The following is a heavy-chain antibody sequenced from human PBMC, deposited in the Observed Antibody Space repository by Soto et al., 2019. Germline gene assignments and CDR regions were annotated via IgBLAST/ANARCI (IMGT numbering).Heavy chain of an antibody. CDR3: ASSHRYSYGPNYYYYGMDV. J-gene: IGHJ6*02. CDR2: IIPIFGTA. D-gene: IGHD5-18*01. CDR1: GGTFSSYA. Sequence: GASVKVSCKASGGTFSSYAISWVRQAPGQGLEWMGGIIPIFGTANYAQKFQGRVTITADESTSTAYMELSSLRSEDTAVYYCASSHRYSYGPNYYYYGMDVWGQGTTVTVSS. V-gene: IGHV1-69*13.